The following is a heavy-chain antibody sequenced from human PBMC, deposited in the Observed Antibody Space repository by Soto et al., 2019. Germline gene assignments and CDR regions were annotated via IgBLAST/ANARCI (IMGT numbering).Heavy chain of an antibody. CDR3: ARDRSSSWPYYFDY. J-gene: IGHJ4*02. D-gene: IGHD6-13*01. CDR1: GFTFSSYA. Sequence: QVQLVESGGGVVQPGRSLRLSCAASGFTFSSYAMHWVRQAPGKGLEWVAVISYDGSNKYYADSVKGRFTISRDNSKNTLYLQMNSLRAEDMAVYYCARDRSSSWPYYFDYWGQGTLVTVSS. V-gene: IGHV3-30-3*01. CDR2: ISYDGSNK.